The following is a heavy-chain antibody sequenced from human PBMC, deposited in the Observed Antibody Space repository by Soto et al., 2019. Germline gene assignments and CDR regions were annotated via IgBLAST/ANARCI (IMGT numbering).Heavy chain of an antibody. CDR2: IYYSGST. J-gene: IGHJ4*02. Sequence: PSETLSLTCAVSGGSISSYYWSWIRQPPGKGLEWIGYIYYSGSTNYNPSLKSRVTISVDTSKNQFSLKLSSVTAADTAVYYCASGYSSSWYQFDYWGQGTLVTVSS. D-gene: IGHD6-13*01. CDR3: ASGYSSSWYQFDY. V-gene: IGHV4-59*08. CDR1: GGSISSYY.